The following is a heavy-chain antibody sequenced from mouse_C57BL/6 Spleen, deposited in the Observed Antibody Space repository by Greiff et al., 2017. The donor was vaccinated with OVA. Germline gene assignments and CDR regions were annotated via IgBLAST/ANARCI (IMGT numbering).Heavy chain of an antibody. CDR2: IYPGSGST. J-gene: IGHJ4*01. CDR3: ARRIYYDPYAMDY. CDR1: GYTFTSYW. V-gene: IGHV1-55*01. Sequence: QVQLKESGAELVKPGASVKMSCKASGYTFTSYWITWVKQRPGQGLEWIGDIYPGSGSTNYNEKFKSKATLTVDTSSSTAYMQLSSLTSEDSAVYYCARRIYYDPYAMDYWGQGTSVTVSS. D-gene: IGHD2-4*01.